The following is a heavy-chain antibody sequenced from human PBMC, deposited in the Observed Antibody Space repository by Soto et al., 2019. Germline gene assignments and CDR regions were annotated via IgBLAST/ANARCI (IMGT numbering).Heavy chain of an antibody. D-gene: IGHD6-19*01. Sequence: EVQLLESGGGLVQPGGSLRLSCAASGFTFSSYDMSWVRPAPGKGLEWVSTISDGGVTTYYTNSVKGRFNTSRDNSKNTLYLQMTSLRAEDTALYYCAKVGSSGWYYFDYWGQGTLVPVSS. CDR2: ISDGGVTT. CDR3: AKVGSSGWYYFDY. CDR1: GFTFSSYD. V-gene: IGHV3-23*01. J-gene: IGHJ4*02.